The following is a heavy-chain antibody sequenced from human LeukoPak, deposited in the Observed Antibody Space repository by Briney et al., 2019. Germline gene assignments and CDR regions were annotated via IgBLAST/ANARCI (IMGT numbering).Heavy chain of an antibody. CDR3: ARETDGDSSGLTAGYWFDP. J-gene: IGHJ5*02. V-gene: IGHV4-38-2*01. D-gene: IGHD3-22*01. CDR2: IYHSGST. CDR1: GYSISSGYY. Sequence: SETLSLTCAVSGYSISSGYYWGRIRQPPGKGLEWIGSIYHSGSTYYNPSLKSRVTISVDTSKNQFSLKLSSVTAADTAVYYCARETDGDSSGLTAGYWFDPWGQGTLVTVSS.